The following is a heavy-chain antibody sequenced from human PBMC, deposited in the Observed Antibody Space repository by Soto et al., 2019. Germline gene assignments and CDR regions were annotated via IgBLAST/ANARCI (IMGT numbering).Heavy chain of an antibody. Sequence: QITLKESGPPLVKPTQTLTLTCTFSGFSLSTSGVGVGWIRQPPGKALEWLALIYWDDDKLYSPSLKSRLTITKDTAKNQVVLTMTNMDPVDTATYYCAHVEYTVGTTGWGQGTLVTVSS. CDR2: IYWDDDK. J-gene: IGHJ4*02. V-gene: IGHV2-5*02. D-gene: IGHD1-26*01. CDR3: AHVEYTVGTTG. CDR1: GFSLSTSGVG.